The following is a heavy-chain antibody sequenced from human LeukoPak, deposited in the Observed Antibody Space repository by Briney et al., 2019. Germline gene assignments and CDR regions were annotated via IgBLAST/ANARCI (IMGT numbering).Heavy chain of an antibody. D-gene: IGHD1-26*01. CDR3: ARDGGSGSPSEGSYYFGMDV. Sequence: GGSLRLSCAASGFSFSSYSVNWVRQAPGKGLEWVSSISSSSSYIYYADSVKGRFTISRDNSKNTLYLQMNSLRAEDTAVYYCARDGGSGSPSEGSYYFGMDVWGQGTTVTVTS. J-gene: IGHJ6*02. V-gene: IGHV3-21*01. CDR2: ISSSSSYI. CDR1: GFSFSSYS.